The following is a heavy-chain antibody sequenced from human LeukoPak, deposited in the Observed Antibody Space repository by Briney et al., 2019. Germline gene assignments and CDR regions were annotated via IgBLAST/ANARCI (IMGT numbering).Heavy chain of an antibody. CDR1: GFTFSSYW. CDR2: INSDGSST. V-gene: IGHV3-74*01. CDR3: ARRIAAAAAPYYFDY. D-gene: IGHD6-13*01. J-gene: IGHJ4*02. Sequence: GGSLRLSCAASGFTFSSYWMHWVRQAPGKGLLWVSRINSDGSSTSYADSVKGRITISRDNAKNTLYLQMNSLRAEDTAVYYCARRIAAAAAPYYFDYWGQGTLVTVSS.